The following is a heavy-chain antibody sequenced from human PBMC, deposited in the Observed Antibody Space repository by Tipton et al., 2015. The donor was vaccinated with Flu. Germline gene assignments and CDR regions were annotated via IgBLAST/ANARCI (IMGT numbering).Heavy chain of an antibody. Sequence: TLSLTCAVYGGSFSGYYWSWIRQPPGKGLEYIGEINHRGSTNYNPSLKSRVTISVDTSKNQFSLKLTYVTAADTAVYYCARGPRLSVLGMVGDFHYWGQGTLGTVST. V-gene: IGHV4-34*01. J-gene: IGHJ4*02. CDR1: GGSFSGYY. CDR2: INHRGST. D-gene: IGHD3-10*02. CDR3: ARGPRLSVLGMVGDFHY.